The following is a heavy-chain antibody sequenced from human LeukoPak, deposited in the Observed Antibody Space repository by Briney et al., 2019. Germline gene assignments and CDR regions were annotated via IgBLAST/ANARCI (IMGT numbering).Heavy chain of an antibody. CDR2: ISAYNGNT. CDR3: ARGQTGWFPYYFDY. D-gene: IGHD6-19*01. CDR1: GYTFTSHG. V-gene: IGHV1-18*01. J-gene: IGHJ4*02. Sequence: ASVKVSCKASGYTFTSHGISWVRQAPGQGLEWMGWISAYNGNTNYAQKLQGRVTMTTDTSTSTAYMELRSLRSDDTAVYYCARGQTGWFPYYFDYWGQGTLVTVSS.